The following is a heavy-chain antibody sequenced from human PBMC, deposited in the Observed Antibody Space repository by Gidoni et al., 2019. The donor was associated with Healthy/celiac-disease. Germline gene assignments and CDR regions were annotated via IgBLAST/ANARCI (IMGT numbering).Heavy chain of an antibody. Sequence: QVQLVESGGGLVKPGGSLRLSCAASGFTFSDYYMSWIRQAPGKGLEWVSYISSSVSTISYADSVKGRFTISRDNAKNSLYLQMNSLRAEDTAVYYCARTLSTVTTDYYFDYWGQGTLVTVSS. CDR1: GFTFSDYY. CDR2: ISSSVSTI. J-gene: IGHJ4*02. V-gene: IGHV3-11*01. CDR3: ARTLSTVTTDYYFDY. D-gene: IGHD4-17*01.